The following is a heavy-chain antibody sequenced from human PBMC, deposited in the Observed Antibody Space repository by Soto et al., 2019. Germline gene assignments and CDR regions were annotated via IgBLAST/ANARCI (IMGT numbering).Heavy chain of an antibody. J-gene: IGHJ4*02. CDR2: ISGSGGST. CDR3: AKSLRSLVAGARNYFDY. V-gene: IGHV3-23*01. Sequence: GGSLRLSCAASGFTFSSYAMSWVRQAPGKGLEWVSAISGSGGSTYYADSVKGRFTISRDNSKNTLYLQMNSLRAEDTAVYYCAKSLRSLVAGARNYFDYWGQGTLVTVSS. D-gene: IGHD5-12*01. CDR1: GFTFSSYA.